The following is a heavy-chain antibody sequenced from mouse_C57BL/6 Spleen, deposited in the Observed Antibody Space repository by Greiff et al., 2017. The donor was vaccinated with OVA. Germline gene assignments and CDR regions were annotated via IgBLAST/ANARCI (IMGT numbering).Heavy chain of an antibody. CDR1: GYTFTSYW. CDR2: IYPGSGST. V-gene: IGHV1-55*01. J-gene: IGHJ4*01. CDR3: ARELYDLNY. Sequence: VKLQQPGAELVKPWASVKMSCKASGYTFTSYWITWVKQRPGQGLEWIGDIYPGSGSTNYNEKFKSKATLTVDTSSSTAYMQLSSLTSEDSAVYYCARELYDLNYWGQGTSVTVSS. D-gene: IGHD2-4*01.